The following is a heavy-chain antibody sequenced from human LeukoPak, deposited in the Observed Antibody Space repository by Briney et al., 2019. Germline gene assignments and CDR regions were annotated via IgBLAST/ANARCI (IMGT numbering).Heavy chain of an antibody. CDR1: GYSFTSYW. J-gene: IGHJ3*02. CDR3: ARPYYYGSGDPHAFDI. D-gene: IGHD3-10*01. V-gene: IGHV5-51*01. CDR2: IYPGDSDT. Sequence: HGESLKISCKGSGYSFTSYWIGWVRQMPGKGLEWMGIIYPGDSDTRYSPSFQGQVTISADKSINTAYLQWSSLKASDTAMYYCARPYYYGSGDPHAFDIWGQGTMVTVSS.